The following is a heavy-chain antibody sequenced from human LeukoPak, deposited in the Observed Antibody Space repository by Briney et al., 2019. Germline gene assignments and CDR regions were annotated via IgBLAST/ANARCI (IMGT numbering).Heavy chain of an antibody. CDR2: VYYTGST. CDR3: ARISSSNWYNERGAFDV. Sequence: SETLSLTCTVSGGSVSSSTYYWGWIRQPPGKGLEWIGFVYYTGSTNYSPSLKSRVTISVDTSKNQFSLKLRSVTAADTAVYYCARISSSNWYNERGAFDVWGQGTMVTVSS. V-gene: IGHV4-61*01. CDR1: GGSVSSSTYY. D-gene: IGHD6-13*01. J-gene: IGHJ3*01.